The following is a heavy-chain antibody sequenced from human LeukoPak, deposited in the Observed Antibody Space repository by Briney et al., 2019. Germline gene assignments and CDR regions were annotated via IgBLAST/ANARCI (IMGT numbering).Heavy chain of an antibody. CDR3: ARDPIRGVIDY. J-gene: IGHJ4*02. V-gene: IGHV3-21*01. Sequence: GGSLRLSCETSGFTFTSYAVSWVRQAPGKGLEWVSSISSSSSYIYYADSVKGRFTISRDNAKNSLYLQMNSLRAEDTAVYYCARDPIRGVIDYWGQGTLVTVSS. CDR1: GFTFTSYA. D-gene: IGHD3-10*01. CDR2: ISSSSSYI.